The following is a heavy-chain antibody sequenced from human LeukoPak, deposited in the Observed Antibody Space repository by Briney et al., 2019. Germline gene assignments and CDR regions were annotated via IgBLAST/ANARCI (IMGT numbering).Heavy chain of an antibody. D-gene: IGHD1-1*01. Sequence: EASVKVSCKASGGTFSSYAISWVRQAPGQGLEWMGRIIPILGIANYAQKFQGRVTITADKSTSTAYMELSSLRSEDTAVYYCASAKDGNWNDGREPFDYWGQGTLVTVSS. J-gene: IGHJ4*02. V-gene: IGHV1-69*04. CDR3: ASAKDGNWNDGREPFDY. CDR1: GGTFSSYA. CDR2: IIPILGIA.